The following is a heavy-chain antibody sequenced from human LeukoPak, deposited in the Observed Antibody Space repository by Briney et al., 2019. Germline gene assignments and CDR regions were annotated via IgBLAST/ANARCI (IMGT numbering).Heavy chain of an antibody. Sequence: ASVKVSCKASGYTFTGYYMHWVGQAPGQGLEWMGWINPNSGGTNYAQKFQGRVTMTRDTSISTAYMELSRLRSDDTAVYYCARGIDCSSTSCYYDYWGQGTLVTVSS. CDR3: ARGIDCSSTSCYYDY. J-gene: IGHJ4*02. CDR1: GYTFTGYY. V-gene: IGHV1-2*02. CDR2: INPNSGGT. D-gene: IGHD2-2*01.